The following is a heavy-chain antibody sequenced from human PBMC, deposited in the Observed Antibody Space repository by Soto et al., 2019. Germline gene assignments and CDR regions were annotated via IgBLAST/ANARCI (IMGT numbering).Heavy chain of an antibody. Sequence: GGSLRLSCAASGFTFSNYAMTWVRQAPGKGLQWVSGISGSGGTTYYAESVKGRFTISRDSSKSALTLQMNSLRVEDTAIYYCARAAFHSTSWSGKEWDCWGQGTLVTVSS. CDR2: ISGSGGTT. J-gene: IGHJ4*02. CDR3: ARAAFHSTSWSGKEWDC. V-gene: IGHV3-23*01. D-gene: IGHD6-13*01. CDR1: GFTFSNYA.